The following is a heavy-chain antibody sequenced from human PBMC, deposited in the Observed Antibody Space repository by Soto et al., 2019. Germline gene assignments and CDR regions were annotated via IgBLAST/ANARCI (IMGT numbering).Heavy chain of an antibody. CDR1: GFTFSSYS. CDR3: ARPEYRSSSYGMDV. V-gene: IGHV3-48*02. D-gene: IGHD6-6*01. J-gene: IGHJ6*02. Sequence: GGSLRLSCAASGFTFSSYSMNWVRQAPGKGLGWGSYISSSSSTIYYADSVKGRFTISRDKAKNSLYLQMNSLRDEDTAVYYWARPEYRSSSYGMDVWGQGTTVTVSS. CDR2: ISSSSSTI.